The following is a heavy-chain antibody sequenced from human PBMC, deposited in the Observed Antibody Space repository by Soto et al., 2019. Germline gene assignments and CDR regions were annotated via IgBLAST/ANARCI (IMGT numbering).Heavy chain of an antibody. CDR1: GDSICSSGDY. Sequence: SETLSLTCTVSGDSICSSGDYGAWIRQPPGKGLEWIGSIYYSGSTYYNPSLKSRVTISVDTSKNQFSLKLSSVTAADTAVYYCARVRFLEWFPPTNWFDPWGQGTLVTVSS. CDR3: ARVRFLEWFPPTNWFDP. J-gene: IGHJ5*02. V-gene: IGHV4-39*01. CDR2: IYYSGST. D-gene: IGHD3-3*01.